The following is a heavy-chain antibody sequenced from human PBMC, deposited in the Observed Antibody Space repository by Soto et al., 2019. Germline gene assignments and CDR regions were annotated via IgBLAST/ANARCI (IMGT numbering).Heavy chain of an antibody. Sequence: EVQLVESGGGLVRPGESLRLSCATSGFAFSSAWMSWVRQAPGKGLEWVGRIKSKADGETTDYAAPVKGRFPVSRDDSKNVLYMQMTRLIIGDTAVFYCAGDVPSSGSGELDYWGQGTLVTVSS. CDR2: IKSKADGETT. V-gene: IGHV3-15*05. CDR3: AGDVPSSGSGELDY. D-gene: IGHD3-10*01. CDR1: GFAFSSAW. J-gene: IGHJ4*02.